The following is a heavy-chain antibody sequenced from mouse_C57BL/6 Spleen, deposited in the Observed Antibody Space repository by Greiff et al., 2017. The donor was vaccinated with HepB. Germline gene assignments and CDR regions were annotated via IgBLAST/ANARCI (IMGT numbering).Heavy chain of an antibody. D-gene: IGHD1-1*01. CDR3: ARVITTAWYFDV. V-gene: IGHV1-69*01. J-gene: IGHJ1*03. Sequence: VKQSCKASGYTFTSYWMHWVKQRPGQGLEWIGEIDPSDSYTNYNQKFKGKSTLTVDKSSSTAYMQLSSLTSEDSAVYYCARVITTAWYFDVWGTGTTVTVSS. CDR2: IDPSDSYT. CDR1: GYTFTSYW.